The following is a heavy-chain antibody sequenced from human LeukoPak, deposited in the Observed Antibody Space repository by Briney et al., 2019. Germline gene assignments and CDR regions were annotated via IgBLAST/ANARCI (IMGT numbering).Heavy chain of an antibody. Sequence: SQTLSLTCTVSGGSISSGDYYWSCIRQPPGKGLEWIGYIYYSGSTYYNPSLKSRVTISVDTSKDQFSLKLSSVTAADTAVYYCARAYSSGWYGDNWFDPWGQGILVTVSS. CDR1: GGSISSGDYY. D-gene: IGHD6-19*01. J-gene: IGHJ5*02. V-gene: IGHV4-30-4*01. CDR2: IYYSGST. CDR3: ARAYSSGWYGDNWFDP.